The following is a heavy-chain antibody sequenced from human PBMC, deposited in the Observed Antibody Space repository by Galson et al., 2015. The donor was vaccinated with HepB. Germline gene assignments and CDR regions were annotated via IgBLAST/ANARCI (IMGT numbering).Heavy chain of an antibody. Sequence: SLRLSCAASGVTFSSYAMNWVRQAPGKGLEWVSGISGSGGNSYYADSVKGRFTISRDNSKNTLFLQMNSLRVEDTAVYHCAKGDWRGGSEYFQPWGQGTLVTVSS. CDR3: AKGDWRGGSEYFQP. D-gene: IGHD3/OR15-3a*01. CDR1: GVTFSSYA. CDR2: ISGSGGNS. J-gene: IGHJ1*01. V-gene: IGHV3-23*01.